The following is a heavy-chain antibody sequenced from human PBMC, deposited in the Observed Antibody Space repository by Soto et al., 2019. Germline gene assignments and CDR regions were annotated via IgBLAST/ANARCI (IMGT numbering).Heavy chain of an antibody. D-gene: IGHD3-22*01. J-gene: IGHJ5*02. CDR2: IYYSGST. CDR3: ARGSYYDSSGYYGP. V-gene: IGHV4-31*03. CDR1: GGSISSGGYY. Sequence: SETLSLTCTVSGGSISSGGYYWSWIRQHPGKGLEWIAYIYYSGSTYYNPSLKSRVTISVDTSKNQFSLKLSSVTAADTAVYYCARGSYYDSSGYYGPWGQGTLVTVSS.